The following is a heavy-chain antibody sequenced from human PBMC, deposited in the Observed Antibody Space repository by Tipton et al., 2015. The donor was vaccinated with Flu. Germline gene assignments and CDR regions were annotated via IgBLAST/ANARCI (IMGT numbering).Heavy chain of an antibody. CDR3: AKDGSPYCSSTSCYGGFDY. J-gene: IGHJ4*02. D-gene: IGHD2-2*01. Sequence: SLRLSCAASGFSFRGYGMHWVRQAPGKGLDWVAFIFYDGSNKYYTDSVKGRFTISRDNSKNTLFLQMNSLTAEDTAVYYCAKDGSPYCSSTSCYGGFDYWGQGTLVTVSS. CDR1: GFSFRGYG. CDR2: IFYDGSNK. V-gene: IGHV3-30*02.